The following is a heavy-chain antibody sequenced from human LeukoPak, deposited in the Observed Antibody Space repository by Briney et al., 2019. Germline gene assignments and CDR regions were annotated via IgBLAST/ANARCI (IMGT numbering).Heavy chain of an antibody. CDR3: AKSDTGGNWNPPKY. Sequence: PGGSLRLSCAASGFIFTSYPMSWVRQAPGKGLEWVSSTRGSDGLKYYADSVRGRFTISRDNSRNTLYLQLNSLRVEDTALYYCAKSDTGGNWNPPKYWGQGILVTVS. CDR2: TRGSDGLK. J-gene: IGHJ4*02. CDR1: GFIFTSYP. V-gene: IGHV3-23*01. D-gene: IGHD1-20*01.